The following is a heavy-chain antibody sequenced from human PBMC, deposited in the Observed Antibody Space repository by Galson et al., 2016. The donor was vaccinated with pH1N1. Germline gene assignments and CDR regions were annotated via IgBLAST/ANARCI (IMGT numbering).Heavy chain of an antibody. V-gene: IGHV4-31*03. Sequence: TLSLTCTVSGGSISSGGYHWSWIRQHPGKGLEWIGYIFYSGSTYYNPSLKSRVTISVDTSKNQFSLRLSSVTAADTAVYYCARLTLLLVEEYYFDYWGQGTLVTVSS. CDR1: GGSISSGGYH. CDR3: ARLTLLLVEEYYFDY. J-gene: IGHJ4*02. CDR2: IFYSGST. D-gene: IGHD3-10*01.